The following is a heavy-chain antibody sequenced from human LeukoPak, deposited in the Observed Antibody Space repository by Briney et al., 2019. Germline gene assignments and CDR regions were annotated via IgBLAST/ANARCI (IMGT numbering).Heavy chain of an antibody. Sequence: GGSLRPSCAASGFTFSSYGMHWVRQAPGKGLEWVAVISYDGSNKYYADSVKGRFTISRDNSKNTLYLQMNSLRAEDTAVYYCARGRATFDYWGQGTLVTVSS. J-gene: IGHJ4*02. V-gene: IGHV3-30*03. CDR2: ISYDGSNK. D-gene: IGHD5-24*01. CDR3: ARGRATFDY. CDR1: GFTFSSYG.